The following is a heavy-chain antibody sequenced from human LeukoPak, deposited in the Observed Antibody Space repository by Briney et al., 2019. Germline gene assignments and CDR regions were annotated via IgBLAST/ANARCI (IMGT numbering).Heavy chain of an antibody. J-gene: IGHJ4*02. CDR1: GFTVSSNY. Sequence: GGSLRLSCAASGFTVSSNYMSWVRQVPGKGLEWVSGISASGGSTSYADSVRGRFTISRDNSKNTLYVQMNSLRDEDTAVYYCVRQPDSGRYGFDHWGQGTLVTVSS. D-gene: IGHD6-19*01. CDR3: VRQPDSGRYGFDH. CDR2: ISASGGST. V-gene: IGHV3-23*01.